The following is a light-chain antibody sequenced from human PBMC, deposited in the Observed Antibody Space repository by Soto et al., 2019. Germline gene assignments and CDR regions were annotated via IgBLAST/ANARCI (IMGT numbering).Light chain of an antibody. J-gene: IGKJ1*01. Sequence: EIVMTQSPATLSVSPGERVTLSCRASQSVSRSVSSKLAWYQQKAGRAPRLLIHGASTRATGIPARFSGSGSGTEFTLTISSLQSEDLAVYFCQQYHNWPPTFGQGTKV. V-gene: IGKV3-15*01. CDR2: GAS. CDR3: QQYHNWPPT. CDR1: QSVSRSVSSK.